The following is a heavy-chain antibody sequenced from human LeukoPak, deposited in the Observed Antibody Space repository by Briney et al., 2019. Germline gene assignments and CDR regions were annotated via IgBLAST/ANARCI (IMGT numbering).Heavy chain of an antibody. J-gene: IGHJ6*03. Sequence: SVRVSCKAFGGTFSSYAISWVRQAPGQGLEWMGGIIPIFGTANYAQKFQGRVTITADESTSTAYMELSSLRSEDTAVYYCATPIVVVPAAMPNYYMDVWGKGTTVTVSS. CDR3: ATPIVVVPAAMPNYYMDV. V-gene: IGHV1-69*13. CDR2: IIPIFGTA. D-gene: IGHD2-2*01. CDR1: GGTFSSYA.